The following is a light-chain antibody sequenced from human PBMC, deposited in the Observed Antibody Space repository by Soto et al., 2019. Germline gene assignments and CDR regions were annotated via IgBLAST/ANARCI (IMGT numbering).Light chain of an antibody. J-gene: IGKJ2*01. Sequence: DIVMTQSPLSLPVTPGEPASISCRSSQSLQHSNGYNYLDWYLQKPGQSPQLLIYLGSNRASGVPDRFSGSGSGTDFTLKISRVEAEDVEVYYCMQALQTPRTFGQGTKLEIK. CDR3: MQALQTPRT. V-gene: IGKV2-28*01. CDR2: LGS. CDR1: QSLQHSNGYNY.